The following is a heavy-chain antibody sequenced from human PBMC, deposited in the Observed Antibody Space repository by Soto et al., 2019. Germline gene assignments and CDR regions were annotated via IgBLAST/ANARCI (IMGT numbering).Heavy chain of an antibody. CDR2: ISWNSGSI. D-gene: IGHD5-12*01. CDR3: AKDSRARALYSGYVD. V-gene: IGHV3-9*01. Sequence: EVQLVESGGGLVQPGRSLRLSCAASGFTFDDYAMHWVRQAPGKGLEWVSGISWNSGSIGYADSVKGRFTISRDNAKNSLYLQMNSLRAEDTALYYCAKDSRARALYSGYVDWGQGTLVTVSS. CDR1: GFTFDDYA. J-gene: IGHJ4*02.